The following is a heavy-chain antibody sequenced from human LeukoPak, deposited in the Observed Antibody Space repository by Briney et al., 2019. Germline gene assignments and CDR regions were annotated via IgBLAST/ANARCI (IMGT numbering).Heavy chain of an antibody. CDR3: AKAHGLQSATSNYAFHI. Sequence: PGGSLRLSCVGSGFTFSSYAMSWVRQAPGKGLEWVSSIVGSGYTTYYAVSVKGRFTISRDNSKNTVYLQMNSLRAEDTAVYYCAKAHGLQSATSNYAFHIWGQGTMVTVSS. V-gene: IGHV3-23*01. CDR2: IVGSGYTT. D-gene: IGHD1-1*01. CDR1: GFTFSSYA. J-gene: IGHJ3*02.